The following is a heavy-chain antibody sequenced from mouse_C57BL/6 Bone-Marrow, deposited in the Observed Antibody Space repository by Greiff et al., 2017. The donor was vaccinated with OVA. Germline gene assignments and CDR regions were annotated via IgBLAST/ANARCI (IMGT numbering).Heavy chain of an antibody. V-gene: IGHV14-4*01. D-gene: IGHD2-1*01. J-gene: IGHJ2*01. CDR3: TSYGNFDD. CDR1: GFTIKDDY. Sequence: VHVKQSGAELVRPGASVKLSCTASGFTIKDDYMHWVKQRPEQGLEWIGWIDPENGDTEYASKFQGKATITADTSSNTAYLQLSSLTSEDTAVYYCTSYGNFDDWGQGTTLTVSS. CDR2: IDPENGDT.